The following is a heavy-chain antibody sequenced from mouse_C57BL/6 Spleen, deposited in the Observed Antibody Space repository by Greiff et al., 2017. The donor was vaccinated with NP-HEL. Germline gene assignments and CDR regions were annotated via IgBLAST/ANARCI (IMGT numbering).Heavy chain of an antibody. Sequence: QVQLQQSGAELVKPGASVKISCKASGYTFTDYYINWVKQRPGKGLEWIGKIGPGSGSTYYNEKFKGKATLTADKSSSTAYMQLSSLTSEDSAVYFCANYYGSSFYAMDYWGQGTSVTVSS. CDR2: IGPGSGST. CDR1: GYTFTDYY. J-gene: IGHJ4*01. CDR3: ANYYGSSFYAMDY. V-gene: IGHV1-77*01. D-gene: IGHD1-1*01.